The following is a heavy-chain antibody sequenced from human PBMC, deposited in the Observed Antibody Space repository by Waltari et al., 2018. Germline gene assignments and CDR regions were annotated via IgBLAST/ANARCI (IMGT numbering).Heavy chain of an antibody. CDR3: TKDLTTAPGNVNWFHP. CDR1: GFTFDIYA. Sequence: EVQLLESGGGSAQPGESLRLSCAASGFTFDIYAMSWVRQAPGKGLEGVSSLSGSGGDTYYADSVKGRFTVSRDNSKNKVYLQMNNLRAEDTAVYYCTKDLTTAPGNVNWFHPWGQGTLVTVSS. D-gene: IGHD1-1*01. CDR2: LSGSGGDT. V-gene: IGHV3-23*01. J-gene: IGHJ5*02.